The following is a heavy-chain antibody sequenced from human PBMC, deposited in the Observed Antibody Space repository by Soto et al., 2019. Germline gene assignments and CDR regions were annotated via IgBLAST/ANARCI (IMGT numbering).Heavy chain of an antibody. J-gene: IGHJ4*02. V-gene: IGHV4-39*02. CDR3: AREGGRYCSGGSCQVDY. CDR2: IYYAGNT. Sequence: QLQLQESGPGLVKPSETLSLTCTVSGGSISSSSYYWGWIRQPPGKGLEWIGSIYYAGNTYYTPSLKSRVTISVDTSKNQSSLKLRSVTAADTAVYYCAREGGRYCSGGSCQVDYWGQGTLVTVSS. CDR1: GGSISSSSYY. D-gene: IGHD2-15*01.